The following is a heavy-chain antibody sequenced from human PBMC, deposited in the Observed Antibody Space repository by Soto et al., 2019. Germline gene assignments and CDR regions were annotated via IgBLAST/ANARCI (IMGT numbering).Heavy chain of an antibody. CDR1: GGSISSYY. J-gene: IGHJ4*02. D-gene: IGHD6-25*01. Sequence: ASETLSLTCTVSGGSISSYYWSWIRQPPGKGLEWIGYIYYSGSTNYNPSLKSRVTISVDTSKNQFSLKLSSVTAADTAVYYCARNSPTAAAAYWGQGTLVTVSS. CDR2: IYYSGST. V-gene: IGHV4-59*08. CDR3: ARNSPTAAAAY.